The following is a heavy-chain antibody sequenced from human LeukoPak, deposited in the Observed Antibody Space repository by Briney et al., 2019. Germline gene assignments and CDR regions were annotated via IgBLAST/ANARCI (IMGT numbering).Heavy chain of an antibody. V-gene: IGHV3-11*05. Sequence: GGTLRLSCAASGFTFSDYYMSWIRQAPGKELEWVSYISSSSSYTNYADSVKGRFTISRDNAKNSLYLQMNSLRAEDTAVYYCARDIYCSSTSCYGGVDYWGQGTLVTVSS. CDR3: ARDIYCSSTSCYGGVDY. CDR1: GFTFSDYY. J-gene: IGHJ4*02. CDR2: ISSSSSYT. D-gene: IGHD2-2*01.